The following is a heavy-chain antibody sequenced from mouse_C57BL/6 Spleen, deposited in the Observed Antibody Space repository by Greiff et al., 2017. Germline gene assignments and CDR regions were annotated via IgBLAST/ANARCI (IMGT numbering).Heavy chain of an antibody. J-gene: IGHJ2*01. CDR1: GFTFSSYA. CDR2: ISDGGSYT. CDR3: ARDSAGYGQYYFDY. Sequence: EVQLVESGGGLVKPGGSLKLSCAASGFTFSSYAMSWVRQTPEKRLEWVATISDGGSYTYYPDNVKGRFTISRDNAKNNLYLQMSHLKSEDTAMYYCARDSAGYGQYYFDYWGQGTTLTVSS. V-gene: IGHV5-4*01. D-gene: IGHD3-3*01.